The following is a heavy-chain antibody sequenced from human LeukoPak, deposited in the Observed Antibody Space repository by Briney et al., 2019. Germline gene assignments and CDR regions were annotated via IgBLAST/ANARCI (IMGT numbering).Heavy chain of an antibody. D-gene: IGHD4-23*01. Sequence: SETLSLTCTVSGDSISSSSYYWGWIRQPPGKGLEWIGSIYYSGGTYYNPSLKSRVTISIDTSKSQFSLKLTSVTAADTAVYYCATLTTVVTAYYFDYWGQGTLVIVSS. V-gene: IGHV4-39*01. CDR1: GDSISSSSYY. J-gene: IGHJ4*02. CDR2: IYYSGGT. CDR3: ATLTTVVTAYYFDY.